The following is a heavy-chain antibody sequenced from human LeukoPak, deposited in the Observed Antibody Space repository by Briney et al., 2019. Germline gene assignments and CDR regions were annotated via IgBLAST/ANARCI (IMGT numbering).Heavy chain of an antibody. CDR1: GGSISSYY. J-gene: IGHJ6*03. D-gene: IGHD3-10*01. V-gene: IGHV3-20*04. CDR2: INWNGGST. CDR3: ARDREWFGDHYYYMDV. Sequence: ETLSLTCTVSGGSISSYYWSWVRQAPGKGLEWVSGINWNGGSTGYADSVKGRFTISRDNAKNSLYLQMNSLRAEDTALYYCARDREWFGDHYYYMDVWGKGTTVTVSS.